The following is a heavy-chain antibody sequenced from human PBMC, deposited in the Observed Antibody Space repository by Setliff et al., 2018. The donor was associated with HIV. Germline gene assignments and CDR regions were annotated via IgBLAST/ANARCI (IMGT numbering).Heavy chain of an antibody. Sequence: GGSLRLSCAASGFTFDDYVMSWVRQVPGKGLEWVSGITWNGHTTDYADSVKGRFTISRDNRNKFLYLQMNSLGAEDTALYYCARGQTMYGVVIYDAFNVWGHGTMVTVSS. D-gene: IGHD3-3*01. V-gene: IGHV3-20*04. CDR3: ARGQTMYGVVIYDAFNV. CDR1: GFTFDDYV. J-gene: IGHJ3*01. CDR2: ITWNGHTT.